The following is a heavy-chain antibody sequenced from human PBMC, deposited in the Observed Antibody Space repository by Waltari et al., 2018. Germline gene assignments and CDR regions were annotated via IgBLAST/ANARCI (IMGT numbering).Heavy chain of an antibody. CDR3: AKSHSSSWYLLNY. CDR2: ISWDGGST. J-gene: IGHJ4*02. D-gene: IGHD6-13*01. CDR1: GFTFDDYA. V-gene: IGHV3-43D*03. Sequence: EVQLVESGGAVVQPGGSLRLSCAASGFTFDDYAMHWVRQAPGQGLEWVSLISWDGGSTYYADSVKGRFTISRDNSKNSLYLQMNSLRAEDTALYYCAKSHSSSWYLLNYWGQGTLVTVSS.